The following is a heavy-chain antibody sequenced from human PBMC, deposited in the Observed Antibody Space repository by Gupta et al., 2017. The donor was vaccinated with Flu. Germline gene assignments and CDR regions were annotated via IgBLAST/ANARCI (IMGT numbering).Heavy chain of an antibody. J-gene: IGHJ4*02. D-gene: IGHD6-6*01. Sequence: GWVRQPPGKGLDWSGRIYYSGTTYYKPSLESRVTLSVDRSKNQFSLKLSSVTAADTAIYYCAAEYTGSLNSNWGQGTLVTVSS. CDR2: IYYSGTT. V-gene: IGHV4-39*01. CDR3: AAEYTGSLNSN.